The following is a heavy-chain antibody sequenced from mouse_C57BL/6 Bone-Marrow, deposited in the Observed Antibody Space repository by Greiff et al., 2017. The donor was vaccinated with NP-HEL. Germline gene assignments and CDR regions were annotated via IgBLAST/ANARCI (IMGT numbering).Heavy chain of an antibody. D-gene: IGHD1-1*01. J-gene: IGHJ2*01. V-gene: IGHV1-15*01. CDR3: TGYYARLDFDY. CDR2: IDPETGGT. Sequence: QVQLQQSGAELVRPGASVTLSCKASGYTFTDYEMHWVKQTPVHGLEWIGAIDPETGGTAYNQKFKGKAILTADKSSSTAYMELRSLTSEDSAVYYCTGYYARLDFDYWGQGTTLTVSS. CDR1: GYTFTDYE.